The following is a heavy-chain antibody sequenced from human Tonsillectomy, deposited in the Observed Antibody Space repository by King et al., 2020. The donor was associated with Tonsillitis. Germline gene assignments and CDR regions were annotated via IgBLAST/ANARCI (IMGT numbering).Heavy chain of an antibody. CDR3: ARDRGQYDRGGFDY. CDR1: GYTFTNYG. CDR2: ISAYNGNT. V-gene: IGHV1-18*01. Sequence: MQLVQSGAEVKKPGASVKVSCKASGYTFTNYGISWVRQAPGQGLEWMGWISAYNGNTNYAQKLQDRVTMTPDTSTSTAYMELRSLRSDDTAVYYCARDRGQYDRGGFDYWGQGTLVTVSS. J-gene: IGHJ4*02. D-gene: IGHD3-22*01.